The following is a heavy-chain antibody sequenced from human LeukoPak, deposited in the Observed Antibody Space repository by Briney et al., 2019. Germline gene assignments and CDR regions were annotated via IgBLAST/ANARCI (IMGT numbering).Heavy chain of an antibody. CDR1: GFTFSSYA. V-gene: IGHV3-23*01. CDR3: APWGRYYFDY. J-gene: IGHJ4*02. Sequence: GGSLRLSCAASGFTFSSYAMSWVRQAPGKGLEWVSAISGSGGSTYYADSVKGRFTISRDNSKNTLCLQMNSLRAEDTAVYYCAPWGRYYFDYWGQGTLVTVSS. CDR2: ISGSGGST. D-gene: IGHD3-16*01.